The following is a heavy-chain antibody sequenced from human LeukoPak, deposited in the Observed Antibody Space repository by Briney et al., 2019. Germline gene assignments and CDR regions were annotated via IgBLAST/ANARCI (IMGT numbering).Heavy chain of an antibody. CDR2: VSSSSSYI. D-gene: IGHD3-9*01. V-gene: IGHV3-21*01. Sequence: PGGSLRLSCAASGFTFSSYSMNWVRQAPGKGLEWVSSVSSSSSYICYADSVKGRFTISRDNAKNSLYLQMNSLRAEDTAVYYCARDAPLSRLRYFDQYYFDYWGQGTLVTVSS. CDR1: GFTFSSYS. J-gene: IGHJ4*02. CDR3: ARDAPLSRLRYFDQYYFDY.